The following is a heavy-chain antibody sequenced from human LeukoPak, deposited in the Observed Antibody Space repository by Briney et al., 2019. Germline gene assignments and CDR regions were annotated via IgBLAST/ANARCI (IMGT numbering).Heavy chain of an antibody. Sequence: GGSLRLSCAASGFTFSDYYMSWIRQAPGKGLEWVSYISSSGSTIYYADSVKGRFTISRDNAKNSLYLQMNSLRAEDTAVYYCARAPVDIVATIGYYYSMDVWGQGTTVTVSS. D-gene: IGHD5-12*01. V-gene: IGHV3-11*01. CDR2: ISSSGSTI. J-gene: IGHJ6*02. CDR3: ARAPVDIVATIGYYYSMDV. CDR1: GFTFSDYY.